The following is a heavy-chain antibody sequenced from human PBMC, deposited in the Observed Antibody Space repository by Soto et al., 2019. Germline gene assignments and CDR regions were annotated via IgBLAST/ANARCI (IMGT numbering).Heavy chain of an antibody. J-gene: IGHJ3*02. CDR2: ISGSGGST. Sequence: PGGSLRLSCADSGFTFSSYVMSWVRQPPGKGLEWVSAISGSGGSTYYADSVKGRFTISRDNSKNTLYLQMNSLRAEDKAVYYCAKRDYYDSSGYYYVGVDAFDIWGQGTMVTV. D-gene: IGHD3-22*01. CDR3: AKRDYYDSSGYYYVGVDAFDI. CDR1: GFTFSSYV. V-gene: IGHV3-23*01.